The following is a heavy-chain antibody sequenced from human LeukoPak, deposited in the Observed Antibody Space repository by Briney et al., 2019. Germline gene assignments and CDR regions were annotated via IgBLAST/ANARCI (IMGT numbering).Heavy chain of an antibody. Sequence: SETLSLTCAVYGGSFSGYYWSWIRQPPGKGLEWIGEINHSGSTNYNPSLKSRVTISVDTSKNQFSLKQSSVTAADTAVYYCGRGGVGGIYRYLTSWAQEPLVPVPP. CDR3: GRGGVGGIYRYLTS. J-gene: IGHJ5*02. CDR1: GGSFSGYY. CDR2: INHSGST. V-gene: IGHV4-34*01. D-gene: IGHD3-16*02.